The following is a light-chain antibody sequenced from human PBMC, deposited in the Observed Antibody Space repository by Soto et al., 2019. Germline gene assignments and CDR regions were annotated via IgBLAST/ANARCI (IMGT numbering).Light chain of an antibody. V-gene: IGLV2-14*03. Sequence: QSVLTQPASVSGSPGQSITISCTGTSSDVGGYNYVSWYQHHPGKATKLMIYDVSNRPSGVSNRLSGSKSINTASMTISGLQAEDEADYYCSSYTSTSTYVFGTGTKVTVL. CDR2: DVS. CDR3: SSYTSTSTYV. CDR1: SSDVGGYNY. J-gene: IGLJ1*01.